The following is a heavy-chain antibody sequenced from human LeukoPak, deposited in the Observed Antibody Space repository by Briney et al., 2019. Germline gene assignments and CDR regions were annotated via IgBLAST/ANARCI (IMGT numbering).Heavy chain of an antibody. CDR1: GFTFSSYA. Sequence: GGSLRLSCAASGFTFSSYAMPWVRQAPGKGLEYVSAISSNGGSTYYANSVKGRFTISRDNSKNTLYLQMGSLRAEDMAVYYCARAGSHGSGHYYYYYMDVWGKGTTVTVSS. D-gene: IGHD3-10*01. J-gene: IGHJ6*03. V-gene: IGHV3-64*01. CDR2: ISSNGGST. CDR3: ARAGSHGSGHYYYYYMDV.